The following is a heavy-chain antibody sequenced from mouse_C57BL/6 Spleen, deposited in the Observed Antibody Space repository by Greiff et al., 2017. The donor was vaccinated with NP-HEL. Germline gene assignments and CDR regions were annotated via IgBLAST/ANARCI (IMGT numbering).Heavy chain of an antibody. J-gene: IGHJ1*03. CDR1: GYSITSGYY. CDR3: ARRGYGSSYVWYFDV. D-gene: IGHD1-1*01. CDR2: ISYDGSN. V-gene: IGHV3-6*01. Sequence: EVHLVESGPGLVKPSQSLSLTCSVTGYSITSGYYWNWIRQFPGNKLEWMGYISYDGSNNYNPSLKNRISITRDTSKNQFFLKLNSVTTEDTATYYCARRGYGSSYVWYFDVWGTGTTVTVSS.